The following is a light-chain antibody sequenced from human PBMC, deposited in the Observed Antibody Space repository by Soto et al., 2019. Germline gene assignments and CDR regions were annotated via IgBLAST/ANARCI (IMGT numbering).Light chain of an antibody. CDR1: QSVSNH. Sequence: EIVVTQFPATLSVSPGERATLSCRTSQSVSNHLAWFQQRPGQAPRLLIYETSTRATGVPARFTGSGSETEFTRAISSLQSEDVAVYYCQQYHIWYTFGQGTELEIK. CDR2: ETS. CDR3: QQYHIWYT. J-gene: IGKJ2*01. V-gene: IGKV3-15*01.